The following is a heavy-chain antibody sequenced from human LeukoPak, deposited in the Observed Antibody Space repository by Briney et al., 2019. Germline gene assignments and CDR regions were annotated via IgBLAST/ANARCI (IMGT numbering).Heavy chain of an antibody. CDR3: ARGPSSYNWNYGYSYWFDP. CDR1: GYTFTSYD. Sequence: GASVKVSCKASGYTFTSYDINWVRQATGQGLEWMGWMNPNSGNTGYAQKFQGRVTITRNTSISTAYMDLSSLRSEDTAVYYCARGPSSYNWNYGYSYWFDPWGQGTLVTVSS. D-gene: IGHD1-7*01. V-gene: IGHV1-8*03. CDR2: MNPNSGNT. J-gene: IGHJ5*02.